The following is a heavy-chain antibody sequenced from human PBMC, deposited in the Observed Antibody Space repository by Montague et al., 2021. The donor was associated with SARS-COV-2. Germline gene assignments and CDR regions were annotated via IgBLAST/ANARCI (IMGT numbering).Heavy chain of an antibody. D-gene: IGHD3-22*01. V-gene: IGHV4-39*02. CDR1: GGSITNNIDY. CDR3: ARLKRYFDSCGSRSAFDF. Sequence: SETLSLTCTVSGGSITNNIDYWAWIRQPPGKGLEWIGSIYYTGNTYYNPSLKSRVTISVVTSKNHFTLKLSSVTAAETAVYYCARLKRYFDSCGSRSAFDFWGQGTKVTVSS. J-gene: IGHJ3*01. CDR2: IYYTGNT.